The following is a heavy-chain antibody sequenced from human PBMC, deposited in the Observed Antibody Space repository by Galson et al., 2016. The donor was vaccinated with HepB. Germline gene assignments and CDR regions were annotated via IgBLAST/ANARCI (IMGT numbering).Heavy chain of an antibody. CDR3: ARDATSRATHATFYM. Sequence: LSLTCTVSSDSLSTSDWWSWVRQSPRKGLEWIGEINDSGTTNYNPSLEGRVTISVDTSKNQFSLRLTSVAAADTAVYYCARDATSRATHATFYMWGQGTVVTVSS. J-gene: IGHJ3*02. CDR1: SDSLSTSDW. CDR2: INDSGTT. V-gene: IGHV4-4*02. D-gene: IGHD1-1*01.